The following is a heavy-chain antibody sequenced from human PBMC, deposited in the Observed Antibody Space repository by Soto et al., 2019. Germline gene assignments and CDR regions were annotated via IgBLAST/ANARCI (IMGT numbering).Heavy chain of an antibody. J-gene: IGHJ6*02. D-gene: IGHD2-2*01. CDR1: GVTFSSYA. V-gene: IGHV1-69*01. Sequence: QVQLVQSGAEVKKPGSSVKVSCKASGVTFSSYAISWVRQAPGQGLEWMGGIIPISDTTNYAQKFQGRVTITADESTSTAYMELSSLRSADPAVYYCARSQGSSTSLEIYYYYYSGMDVWGQGTTVTVSS. CDR2: IIPISDTT. CDR3: ARSQGSSTSLEIYYYYYSGMDV.